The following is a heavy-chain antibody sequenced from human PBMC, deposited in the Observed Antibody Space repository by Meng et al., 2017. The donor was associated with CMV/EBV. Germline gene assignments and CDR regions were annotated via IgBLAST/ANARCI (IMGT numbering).Heavy chain of an antibody. V-gene: IGHV1-46*01. CDR2: INPSGGST. J-gene: IGHJ5*02. Sequence: ASVKVSCKASGYTFTSYYMHWVRQAPGQGLEWMGIINPSGGSTSYAQKFQGRVTMTRDTSTSTVYMELSSLRSEDTAVYYCARGDIVVVPAAIRKSFDPWGQGTLVTVSS. CDR1: GYTFTSYY. D-gene: IGHD2-2*01. CDR3: ARGDIVVVPAAIRKSFDP.